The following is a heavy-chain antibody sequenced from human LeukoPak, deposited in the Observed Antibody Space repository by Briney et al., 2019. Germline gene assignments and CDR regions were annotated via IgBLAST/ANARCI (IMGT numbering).Heavy chain of an antibody. J-gene: IGHJ4*02. CDR2: ISSASNMI. CDR3: ATASGSWYRYYFDS. CDR1: GLTFSSYE. Sequence: GGSLRLSCAASGLTFSSYEMNWVRQAPGKGLEWTSYISSASNMIYYAESVKGRFTISRDNAKNSLYLQMNSLRAEDTAVYYCATASGSWYRYYFDSWGQGILVTVSS. D-gene: IGHD6-13*01. V-gene: IGHV3-48*03.